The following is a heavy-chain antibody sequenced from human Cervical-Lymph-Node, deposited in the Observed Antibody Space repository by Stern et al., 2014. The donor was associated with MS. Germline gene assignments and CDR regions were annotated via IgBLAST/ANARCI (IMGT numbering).Heavy chain of an antibody. D-gene: IGHD3-16*01. V-gene: IGHV1-69*06. CDR3: AGGGGDNWFDP. J-gene: IGHJ5*02. CDR2: VIPFVGTS. CDR1: GGL. Sequence: VQLVESGAEVKTPGSSVRVSCKASGGLSWVRQAPGQGLEYMGGVIPFVGTSHYAQKFQGRVTITADTSTDTAYLELSSLKTEATAVYYCAGGGGDNWFDPWGQGTLVTVSS.